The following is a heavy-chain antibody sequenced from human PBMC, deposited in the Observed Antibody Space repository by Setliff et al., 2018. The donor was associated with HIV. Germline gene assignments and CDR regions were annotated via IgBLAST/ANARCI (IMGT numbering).Heavy chain of an antibody. CDR2: FYTSGST. J-gene: IGHJ4*02. CDR3: ARGGGRVVRGLIGMYYFDY. V-gene: IGHV4-61*02. Sequence: SETLSLTCTVSGGSIRNEDYFWSWIRQPAGKGLEWIGRFYTSGSTNYNPPFKSRVTISEGTSENQFSLKLASVTAADTAIYYCARGGGRVVRGLIGMYYFDYWGQGILVTVSS. CDR1: GGSIRNEDYF. D-gene: IGHD3-10*01.